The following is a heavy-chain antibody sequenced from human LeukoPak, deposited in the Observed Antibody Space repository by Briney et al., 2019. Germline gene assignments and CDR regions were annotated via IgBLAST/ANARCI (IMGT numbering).Heavy chain of an antibody. V-gene: IGHV4-4*07. CDR3: AREGARASDY. D-gene: IGHD1-26*01. Sequence: PSETLSLICSVWGVSISSYYWNWIRQSAGKGLEGIGRIYSSGSTNYNPSLKSRGTILVDTSKNQSSLKLNSVTAADTAVYYCAREGARASDYWGQGTLVTVSS. CDR1: GVSISSYY. J-gene: IGHJ4*02. CDR2: IYSSGST.